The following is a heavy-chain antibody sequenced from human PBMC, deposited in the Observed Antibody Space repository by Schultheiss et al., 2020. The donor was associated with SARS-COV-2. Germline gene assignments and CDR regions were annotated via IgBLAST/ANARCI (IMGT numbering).Heavy chain of an antibody. D-gene: IGHD5-18*01. V-gene: IGHV4-61*01. J-gene: IGHJ5*02. Sequence: SETLSLTCTVSGGSVSSGSYYWSWIRQPPGKGLEWIGYIYYSGSPKYNPSLKSRVTISVDTSKNQFSLKLSSVTAADTAVYYCARDVRDSYGSGIDPWGQGTQVTVAS. CDR1: GGSVSSGSYY. CDR2: IYYSGSP. CDR3: ARDVRDSYGSGIDP.